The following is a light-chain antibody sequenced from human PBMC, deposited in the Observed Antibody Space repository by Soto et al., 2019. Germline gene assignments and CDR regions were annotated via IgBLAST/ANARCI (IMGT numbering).Light chain of an antibody. V-gene: IGKV3-20*01. CDR2: GAS. J-gene: IGKJ5*01. Sequence: KVLTQSPGTMSLSPGERATLSCRASQSVSSSYLAWYQQKPGQAPRLLIYGASSRATGIPDRFSGSGSGTDFTLTISRLEPEDFAVYYCQQYGSSLITFGQGTRLEI. CDR1: QSVSSSY. CDR3: QQYGSSLIT.